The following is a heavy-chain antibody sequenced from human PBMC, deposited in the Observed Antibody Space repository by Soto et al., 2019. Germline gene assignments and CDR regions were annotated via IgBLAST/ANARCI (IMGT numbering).Heavy chain of an antibody. CDR3: ARHGSLDVLRYFDWLLPYYGMDV. V-gene: IGHV5-10-1*01. J-gene: IGHJ6*02. CDR2: IDPSDSYT. D-gene: IGHD3-9*01. CDR1: GYSFTSYW. Sequence: GESLKISCKGSGYSFTSYWISWVRQMPGKGLEWMGRIDPSDSYTNYSPSFQGHVTISADKSISTAYLQWSSLKASDTAMYYCARHGSLDVLRYFDWLLPYYGMDVWGQGTTVTVSS.